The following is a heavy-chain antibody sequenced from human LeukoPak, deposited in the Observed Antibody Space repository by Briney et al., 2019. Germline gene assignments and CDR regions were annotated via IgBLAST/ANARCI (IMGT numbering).Heavy chain of an antibody. CDR3: ARLSKIATAGPNYYHSMDV. D-gene: IGHD6-13*01. CDR1: GGSITNYY. Sequence: SETLSLTCTVSGGSITNYYWTWIRQPPGKGLEWIGYIYYSGSTNYNPSLKSRVTISVDTSKNQFSLKLSSVTAADTALYYCARLSKIATAGPNYYHSMDVWGQGTTATVSS. CDR2: IYYSGST. V-gene: IGHV4-59*01. J-gene: IGHJ6*02.